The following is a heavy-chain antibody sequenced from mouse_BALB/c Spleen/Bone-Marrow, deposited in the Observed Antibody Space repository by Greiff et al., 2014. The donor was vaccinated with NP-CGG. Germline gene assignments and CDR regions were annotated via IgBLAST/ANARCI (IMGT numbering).Heavy chain of an antibody. V-gene: IGHV14-3*02. J-gene: IGHJ3*01. Sequence: QLQQSGAELVKPGASVKLSCTASGFNIKDTYMHWVKQSPEQGLELIGIIYPANGNTKYDPKFQGKATITADTSSNTAYLQLSSLTSEDTAVYYCAPYYYGSSQFAYWGQGTLVTVSA. CDR2: IYPANGNT. D-gene: IGHD1-1*01. CDR1: GFNIKDTY. CDR3: APYYYGSSQFAY.